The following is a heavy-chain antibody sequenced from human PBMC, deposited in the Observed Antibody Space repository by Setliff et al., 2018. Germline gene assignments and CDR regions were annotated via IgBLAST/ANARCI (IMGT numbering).Heavy chain of an antibody. CDR2: IFQSGIT. V-gene: IGHV4-38-2*01. J-gene: IGHJ4*02. CDR1: GFSITNGYY. D-gene: IGHD5-12*01. Sequence: SETLSLTCSVSGFSITNGYYWGWIRQSPGKGLEWMGNIFQSGITFYNPSLKSRVTLSLETSKNQFSLKLRSVTASDAAVYYCAGLGGLVVAAMPFDYWGKGILVTVSS. CDR3: AGLGGLVVAAMPFDY.